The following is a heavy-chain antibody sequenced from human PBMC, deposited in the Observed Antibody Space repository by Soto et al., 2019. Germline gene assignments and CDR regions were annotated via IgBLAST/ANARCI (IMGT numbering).Heavy chain of an antibody. CDR1: GGTFSSYA. V-gene: IGHV1-69*13. D-gene: IGHD3-3*01. CDR2: IIPIFGTA. J-gene: IGHJ3*02. CDR3: ASSSTYYDFWSAHLTGAFDI. Sequence: ASVKVSCKASGGTFSSYAISWVRQAPGQGLEWMGGIIPIFGTANYAQKFQGRVTITADESTSTAYMELSRLRSDDTAVYYCASSSTYYDFWSAHLTGAFDIWGQGTMVTVSS.